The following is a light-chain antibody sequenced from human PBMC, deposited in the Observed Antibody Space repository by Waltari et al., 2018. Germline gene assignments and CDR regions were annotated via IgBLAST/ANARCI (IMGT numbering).Light chain of an antibody. Sequence: QSVLTPPPSVSGAPGQRVTISCTGSSSNIGAGYDVHWSQQLPGTAPKLLIYGNSNRPSGVPDRFSGSKSGTSASLAITGLQAEDEADYYCQSYDSSLSGPYVVFGGGTKLTVL. J-gene: IGLJ2*01. CDR3: QSYDSSLSGPYVV. CDR2: GNS. V-gene: IGLV1-40*01. CDR1: SSNIGAGYD.